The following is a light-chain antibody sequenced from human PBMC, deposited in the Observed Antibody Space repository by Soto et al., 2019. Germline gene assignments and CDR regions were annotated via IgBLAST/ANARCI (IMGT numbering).Light chain of an antibody. V-gene: IGKV1-5*01. CDR2: DAS. CDR3: QQYSSASCT. Sequence: DIQMTQSPSTLSASIGDRVTITCRASQSVSIWLAWYQQKPGKVPKLLIYDASSLESGVPSRVSGSGSGTDVPLTISRLQPDEFATYYCQQYSSASCTFGQGTKLEIK. J-gene: IGKJ2*02. CDR1: QSVSIW.